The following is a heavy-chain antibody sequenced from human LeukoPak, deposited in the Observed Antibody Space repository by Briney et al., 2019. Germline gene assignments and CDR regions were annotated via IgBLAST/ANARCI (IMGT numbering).Heavy chain of an antibody. CDR1: GYTFTSYD. CDR3: ARGPPNWGFDY. V-gene: IGHV1-8*01. D-gene: IGHD7-27*01. J-gene: IGHJ4*02. Sequence: ASVKVSCKASGYTFTSYDITWVRQATGQQLEWMGWMNPNSGNTGYAQKFQGRVTMTRNTSISTAYMGLSSLRSEDTAVYYCARGPPNWGFDYWGQGTLVTVSS. CDR2: MNPNSGNT.